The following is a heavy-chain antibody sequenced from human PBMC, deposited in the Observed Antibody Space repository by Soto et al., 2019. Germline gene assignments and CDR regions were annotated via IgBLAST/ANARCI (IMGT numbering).Heavy chain of an antibody. CDR1: GGTFSSYA. V-gene: IGHV1-69*13. CDR2: IIPIFGTA. Sequence: SVKVSCKASGGTFSSYAISWVRQAPGQGLEWMGGIIPIFGTANYAQKFQGRVTITADESTSTAYMELSSLRSEDTAVYYCARVTLYCSGGSCYSAYFDYWGQGTLVTVSS. D-gene: IGHD2-15*01. CDR3: ARVTLYCSGGSCYSAYFDY. J-gene: IGHJ4*02.